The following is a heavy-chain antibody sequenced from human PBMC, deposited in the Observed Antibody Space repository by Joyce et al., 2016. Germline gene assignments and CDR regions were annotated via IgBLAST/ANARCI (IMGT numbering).Heavy chain of an antibody. CDR3: VREGGQYDSTGYFFF. J-gene: IGHJ1*01. CDR2: IHNTGSNV. Sequence: EVQLVESGGGLVQPGGSLRLSCAASGFTFSSRRLNWVRQAPGRGLEWITHIHNTGSNVIYADSVKGRFTISRDNSKNSLYLQMNSLKVEDTATYYCVREGGQYDSTGYFFFWGHGTRVTVSS. V-gene: IGHV3-48*01. CDR1: GFTFSSRR. D-gene: IGHD3-9*01.